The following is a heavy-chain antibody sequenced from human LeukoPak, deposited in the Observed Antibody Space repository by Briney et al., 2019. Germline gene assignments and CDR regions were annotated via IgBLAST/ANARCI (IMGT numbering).Heavy chain of an antibody. Sequence: QAGGSLRLSCAASGFTFSSYWMSWVRQAPGKGLEWVANIKQDGSEKYYVDSVKGRFTISRDNAKSSLYLQMNSLRAEDTAVYYCARADDSSGGYYFDYWGQGTLVTVSS. D-gene: IGHD3-22*01. J-gene: IGHJ4*02. CDR3: ARADDSSGGYYFDY. V-gene: IGHV3-7*01. CDR1: GFTFSSYW. CDR2: IKQDGSEK.